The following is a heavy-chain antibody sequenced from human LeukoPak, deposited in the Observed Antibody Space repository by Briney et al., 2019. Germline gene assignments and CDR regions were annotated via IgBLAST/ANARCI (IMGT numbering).Heavy chain of an antibody. Sequence: NPSETLSLTCAVYGGSFSGYYWSWIRQPPGKGLEWIGEINHSGSTNYNPSLKSRVTISVDTSKNQFSLKLSSVTAADTAVYYCARGVLGYCSSTSCSYFDYWGQGTLVTVSS. J-gene: IGHJ4*02. CDR2: INHSGST. D-gene: IGHD2-2*01. CDR1: GGSFSGYY. V-gene: IGHV4-34*01. CDR3: ARGVLGYCSSTSCSYFDY.